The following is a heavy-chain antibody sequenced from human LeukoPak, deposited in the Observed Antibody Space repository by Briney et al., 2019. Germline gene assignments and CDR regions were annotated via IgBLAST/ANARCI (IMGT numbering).Heavy chain of an antibody. CDR2: IYTSGST. CDR3: ARYGYSYGPTYFDY. CDR1: GGSLSRYY. J-gene: IGHJ4*02. Sequence: SETLSLTCTVSGGSLSRYYWSWIRQPARKGREWIGRIYTSGSTNYNPSLKSRVTMSVDTSKNQFSLKLSSVTAADTDVYYCARYGYSYGPTYFDYWGQGTLVTVSS. D-gene: IGHD5-18*01. V-gene: IGHV4-4*07.